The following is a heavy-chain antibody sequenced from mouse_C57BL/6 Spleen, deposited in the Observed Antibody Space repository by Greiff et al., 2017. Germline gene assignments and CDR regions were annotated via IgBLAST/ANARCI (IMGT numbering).Heavy chain of an antibody. V-gene: IGHV1-72*01. D-gene: IGHD2-3*01. CDR2: IDPNSGGT. Sequence: QVQLQQSGAELVKPWASVKLSCKASGYTFTSYWMHWVKQRPGRGLAWIGRIDPNSGGTKYNEKFKSKATLPVDKPSSTAYIQLSSLTSEDSAVYYCARLRDGYYFDYWGQGTTRTVSS. CDR1: GYTFTSYW. CDR3: ARLRDGYYFDY. J-gene: IGHJ2*01.